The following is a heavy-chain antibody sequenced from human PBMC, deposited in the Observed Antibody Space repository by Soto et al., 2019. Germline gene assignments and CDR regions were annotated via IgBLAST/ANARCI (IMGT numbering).Heavy chain of an antibody. J-gene: IGHJ2*01. D-gene: IGHD4-4*01. V-gene: IGHV3-30-3*01. CDR1: GFTFSSYA. Sequence: QVQLVESGGGVVQPGRSLRLSCAASGFTFSSYALHWFRQVPGKGLEWVAVISYDGSNKYYADSVKGRFTISRDNYKNTLYLQMHRMRAEDTAVYYWARPLCRDDYNWGYFDLWGRGTRVTVSS. CDR2: ISYDGSNK. CDR3: ARPLCRDDYNWGYFDL.